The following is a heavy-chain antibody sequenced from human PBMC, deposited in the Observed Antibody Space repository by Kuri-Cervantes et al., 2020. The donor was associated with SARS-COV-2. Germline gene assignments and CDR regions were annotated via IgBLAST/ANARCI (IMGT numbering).Heavy chain of an antibody. J-gene: IGHJ6*02. Sequence: GGSLRLSCAASGFTFDDYAMHWVRQAPGKGLEWVSGISWNSGSIGYADSVKGRFTISRDNSKNSLYLQMNSLRTEDTALYYCAKDDSSSGLSYYYGMDVWGQGTTVTVSS. CDR2: ISWNSGSI. V-gene: IGHV3-9*01. D-gene: IGHD6-19*01. CDR3: AKDDSSSGLSYYYGMDV. CDR1: GFTFDDYA.